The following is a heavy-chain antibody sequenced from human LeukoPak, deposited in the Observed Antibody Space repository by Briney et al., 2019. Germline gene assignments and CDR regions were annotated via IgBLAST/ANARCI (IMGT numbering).Heavy chain of an antibody. CDR2: TYPGDSDT. V-gene: IGHV5-51*01. CDR3: ARRYYYDSSGYYYFDY. CDR1: GYNFTSYW. Sequence: GESLKISCKGSGYNFTSYWIGWVRQMPGEGLEWIGITYPGDSDTRYSPSFQGQVTISADKSISTAYLQWSSLKASDTAMYYCARRYYYDSSGYYYFDYWGQGTLVTVSS. D-gene: IGHD3-22*01. J-gene: IGHJ4*02.